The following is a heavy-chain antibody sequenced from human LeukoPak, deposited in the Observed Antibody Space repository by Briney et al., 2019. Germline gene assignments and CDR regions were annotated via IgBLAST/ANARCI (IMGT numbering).Heavy chain of an antibody. D-gene: IGHD1-26*01. J-gene: IGHJ3*02. Sequence: PGGSLRLSCAASGFIFNNYAMTWVRQAPGKGLEWVSAISGGGSTYYADSVKGRFTISRDNPKNVLYLQMNSLRAEDTAVYYCAKSRWETYAVRAFDIWGQGTMVTVSS. V-gene: IGHV3-23*01. CDR3: AKSRWETYAVRAFDI. CDR2: ISGGGST. CDR1: GFIFNNYA.